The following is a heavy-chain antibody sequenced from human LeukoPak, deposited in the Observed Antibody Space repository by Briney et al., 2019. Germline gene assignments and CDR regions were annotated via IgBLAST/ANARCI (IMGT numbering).Heavy chain of an antibody. V-gene: IGHV1-2*02. CDR1: GYTFTGYY. J-gene: IGHJ5*02. D-gene: IGHD3-10*01. CDR2: INPNSGGT. CDR3: AREGRDYYGSGP. Sequence: ASVKVSCKASGYTFTGYYMHWVRQAPGQGLEWMGWINPNSGGTNYAQKFQGRVTMTRDTSISTAYMELRSLRSDDTAVYYCAREGRDYYGSGPWGQGTLVTVSS.